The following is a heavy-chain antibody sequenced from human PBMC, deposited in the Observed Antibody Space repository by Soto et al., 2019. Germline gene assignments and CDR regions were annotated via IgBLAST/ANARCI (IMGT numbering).Heavy chain of an antibody. CDR2: LSATGTTT. Sequence: PRRSLLLSCASSAFPFSIYALNWVRQAPGKGLEWVSALSATGTTTYYADSVKGRFTISRDNSKRTLFLQIDSLSPEDTAVYYCANYSSPFDCWGQGTMVTVSS. V-gene: IGHV3-23*01. CDR3: ANYSSPFDC. J-gene: IGHJ4*02. CDR1: AFPFSIYA. D-gene: IGHD6-13*01.